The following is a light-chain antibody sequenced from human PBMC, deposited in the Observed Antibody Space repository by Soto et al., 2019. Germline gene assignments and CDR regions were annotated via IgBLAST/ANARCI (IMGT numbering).Light chain of an antibody. V-gene: IGKV3-15*01. J-gene: IGKJ2*01. CDR3: QQYNNWPPYT. CDR2: GAS. CDR1: QSVSSN. Sequence: EIVMTQAPATLSVSPGERATLSCRARQSVSSNLAWYQQKPCQAPRLLIYGASTRATGIPARFSGSGSGTEFTLTMRSLQSEDFAVYYCQQYNNWPPYTFGHGTKLEIK.